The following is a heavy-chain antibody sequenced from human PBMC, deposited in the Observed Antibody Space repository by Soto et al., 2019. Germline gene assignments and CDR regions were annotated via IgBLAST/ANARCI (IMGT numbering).Heavy chain of an antibody. Sequence: ASVKVSCKASGYTFTSYGISWVRQAPGQGLEWMGWISAYNGNTNYAQKLQGRVTMTTDTSTSTAYMELRSLRSDDTAVYYCARDRGVLMVYAMTPDYWGQGTLVTVSS. V-gene: IGHV1-18*01. J-gene: IGHJ4*02. CDR2: ISAYNGNT. D-gene: IGHD2-8*01. CDR3: ARDRGVLMVYAMTPDY. CDR1: GYTFTSYG.